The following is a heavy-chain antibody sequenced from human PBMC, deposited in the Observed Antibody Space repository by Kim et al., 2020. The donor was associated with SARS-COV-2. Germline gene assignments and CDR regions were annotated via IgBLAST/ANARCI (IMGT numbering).Heavy chain of an antibody. CDR1: GCTFSSYA. CDR2: RRVRGGST. V-gene: IGHV3-23*01. J-gene: IGHJ4*02. Sequence: GGSLRLSCASSGCTFSSYAMSWVLQAPGTWLEVVSSRRVRGGSTYYADSVKGRFTISRDNSKNTLYLQMNSLRAEDTAVYYCAKDQPHDYWGQGTLVTVSS. CDR3: AKDQPHDY.